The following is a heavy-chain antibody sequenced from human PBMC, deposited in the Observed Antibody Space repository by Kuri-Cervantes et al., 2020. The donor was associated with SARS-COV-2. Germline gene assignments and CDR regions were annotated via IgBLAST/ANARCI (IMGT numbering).Heavy chain of an antibody. CDR3: ARHLRGIVVVVAAFDY. D-gene: IGHD2-15*01. V-gene: IGHV4-38-2*02. J-gene: IGHJ4*02. CDR1: GYSFSSGYY. CDR2: IYHSGST. Sequence: GSLRLSCTVSGYSFSSGYYWGWILQPPVKGLEWSGSIYHSGSTYYDPSLKSRVTISVDTSKNQFSLKLSSVTAADTAVYYCARHLRGIVVVVAAFDYWGQGTLVTVSS.